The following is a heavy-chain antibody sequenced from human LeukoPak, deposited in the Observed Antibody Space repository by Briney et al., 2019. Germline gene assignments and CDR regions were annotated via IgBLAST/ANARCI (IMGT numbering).Heavy chain of an antibody. Sequence: SETLSLTCTVSGGSISSSSYYWSWIRQPPGKGLEWIGYIYYSGSTNYNPSLKSRVTISVDTSKNQFSLKLSSVTAADTAVYYCARGSGQLWLGYNWFDPWGQGTLVTVSS. CDR2: IYYSGST. D-gene: IGHD5-18*01. J-gene: IGHJ5*02. CDR1: GGSISSSSYY. V-gene: IGHV4-61*01. CDR3: ARGSGQLWLGYNWFDP.